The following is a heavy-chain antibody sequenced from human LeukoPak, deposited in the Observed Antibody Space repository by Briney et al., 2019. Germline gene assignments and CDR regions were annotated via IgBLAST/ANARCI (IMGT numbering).Heavy chain of an antibody. J-gene: IGHJ4*02. CDR2: IYPGDSDT. Sequence: GESLKISRKGSGYNFFNYWIVWVRQMPGKGLEWMGIIYPGDSDTRYSPSFQGQVAISADKSISTATLQWDSLKASDTAIYYCARQSCLGCPLDYWGQGTLVTVSS. V-gene: IGHV5-51*01. D-gene: IGHD4/OR15-4a*01. CDR3: ARQSCLGCPLDY. CDR1: GYNFFNYW.